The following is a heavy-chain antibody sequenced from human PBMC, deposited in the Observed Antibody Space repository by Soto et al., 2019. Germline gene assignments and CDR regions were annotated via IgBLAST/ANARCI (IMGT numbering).Heavy chain of an antibody. Sequence: QVQLQESGPGLVKPSQTLSLTCTVSGGSISSPAYYWSWIRQHPGKGLEWIGYIYYSGNTFYNPSLKSRVTISVDTSKNLFSLRVSSGTAADTAMYYCAREFKSRFDPWGRGTLVTVSS. J-gene: IGHJ5*02. CDR3: AREFKSRFDP. CDR2: IYYSGNT. V-gene: IGHV4-31*03. CDR1: GGSISSPAYY.